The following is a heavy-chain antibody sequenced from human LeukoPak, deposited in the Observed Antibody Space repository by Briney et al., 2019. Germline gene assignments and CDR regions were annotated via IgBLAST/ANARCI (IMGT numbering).Heavy chain of an antibody. D-gene: IGHD5-18*01. J-gene: IGHJ4*02. Sequence: ASVKVSCKASGYTFTGCYMHWVRQAPGQGLEWMGWINPNSGGTNYAQKFQGRVTMTRDTSISTAYMELSRLRSDDTAVYYCARDPSWAMVTDYWGQGTLVTVSS. V-gene: IGHV1-2*02. CDR1: GYTFTGCY. CDR3: ARDPSWAMVTDY. CDR2: INPNSGGT.